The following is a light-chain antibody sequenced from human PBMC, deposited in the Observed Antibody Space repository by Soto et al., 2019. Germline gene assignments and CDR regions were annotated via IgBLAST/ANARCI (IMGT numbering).Light chain of an antibody. CDR1: XXXIXAGYD. CDR3: QSYDSSLSGSVV. CDR2: GNS. V-gene: IGLV1-40*01. J-gene: IGLJ2*01. Sequence: QSVLTQPPSVSGAPGQRVTISCTGSXXXIXAGYDVHWYQQLPGTAPKLLIYGNSNRPSGVPDRFSGSKSGTSASLAITGXXAXXXXXXXCQSYDSSLSGSVVFGGGTKLTVL.